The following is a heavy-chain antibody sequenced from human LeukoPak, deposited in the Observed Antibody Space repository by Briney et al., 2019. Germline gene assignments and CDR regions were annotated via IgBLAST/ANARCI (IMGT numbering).Heavy chain of an antibody. Sequence: GGSLRLTCAASGFTFSSYSMNWVRQAPGKGPEWVSSIGSSSSYIYYADSVKGRFTISRDNAKNSLYLQMNSLRAEDTAVYYCAREWGIAVIDYWGQGTLVTVSS. V-gene: IGHV3-21*01. D-gene: IGHD6-19*01. CDR2: IGSSSSYI. CDR1: GFTFSSYS. J-gene: IGHJ4*02. CDR3: AREWGIAVIDY.